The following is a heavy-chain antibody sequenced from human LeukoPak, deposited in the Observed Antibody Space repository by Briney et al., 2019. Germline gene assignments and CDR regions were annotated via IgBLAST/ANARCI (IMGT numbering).Heavy chain of an antibody. D-gene: IGHD3-22*01. J-gene: IGHJ4*02. Sequence: ASVKVSCKASGYTFTSYDINWVRQATGQGLEWMGWMNPNSGNTGYAQKFQGRVTITADESTSSAYMELSSLRSEDTAVYYCARDDSRFDYWGQGTLVTVSS. CDR3: ARDDSRFDY. CDR1: GYTFTSYD. CDR2: MNPNSGNT. V-gene: IGHV1-8*01.